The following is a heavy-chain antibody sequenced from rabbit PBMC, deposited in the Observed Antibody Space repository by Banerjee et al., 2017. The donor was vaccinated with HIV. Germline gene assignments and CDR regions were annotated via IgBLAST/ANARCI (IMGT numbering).Heavy chain of an antibody. CDR3: ARDLAGVIGWNFNL. CDR1: GFSLSAYY. J-gene: IGHJ4*01. CDR2: INTSSGNT. V-gene: IGHV1S45*01. Sequence: QEQLKETGGGLVQPGGSLTLSCKASGFSLSAYYIQWVRQAPGKGLEWIGCINTSSGNTVYASWAKGRFTISKTSWTTVTLQMTSLTAADTATYFCARDLAGVIGWNFNLWGPGTLVTVS. D-gene: IGHD4-1*01.